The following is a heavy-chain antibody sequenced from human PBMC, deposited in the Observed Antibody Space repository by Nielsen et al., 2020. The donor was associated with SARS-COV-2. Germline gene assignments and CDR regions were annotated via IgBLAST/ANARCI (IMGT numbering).Heavy chain of an antibody. CDR1: GYTFTSYD. V-gene: IGHV1-8*01. D-gene: IGHD5-18*01. CDR2: MNPNSGNT. Sequence: ASVKVSCKASGYTFTSYDINWVRQATGQGLEWMGWMNPNSGNTGYAQKFQGRVTMTRNTSISTAYMELSGLRSEDTAVYYCASKGDTAMADYYYYGMDVWGQGTTVTVSS. CDR3: ASKGDTAMADYYYYGMDV. J-gene: IGHJ6*02.